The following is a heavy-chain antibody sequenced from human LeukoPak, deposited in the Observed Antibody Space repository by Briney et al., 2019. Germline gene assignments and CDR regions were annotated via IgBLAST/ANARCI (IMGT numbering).Heavy chain of an antibody. V-gene: IGHV3-21*01. CDR3: ARANYDSSGYSGYYYMDV. J-gene: IGHJ6*03. CDR1: GFTFSNFA. Sequence: GGSMRLSCAASGFTFSNFAMAWVRQVPEKGLEWVSFIRGGGAGAHYADSVKGRFTISRDNAKNSLYLQMNSLRAEDTAVYYCARANYDSSGYSGYYYMDVWGKGTTVTVSS. CDR2: IRGGGAGA. D-gene: IGHD3-22*01.